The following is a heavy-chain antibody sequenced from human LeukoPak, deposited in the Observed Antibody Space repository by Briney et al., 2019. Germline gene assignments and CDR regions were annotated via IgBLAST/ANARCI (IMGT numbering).Heavy chain of an antibody. CDR2: IYYSGST. CDR3: ARAPDYYDSSGYYYALDY. J-gene: IGHJ4*02. CDR1: GGSISSYY. Sequence: SETLSLTCTVSGGSISSYYWSWIRQPPGKGLEWNGYIYYSGSTNYNPSLKSRVTISVDTSKNQFSLKLSSVTAADTAVYYCARAPDYYDSSGYYYALDYWGQGTLVTVSS. D-gene: IGHD3-22*01. V-gene: IGHV4-59*01.